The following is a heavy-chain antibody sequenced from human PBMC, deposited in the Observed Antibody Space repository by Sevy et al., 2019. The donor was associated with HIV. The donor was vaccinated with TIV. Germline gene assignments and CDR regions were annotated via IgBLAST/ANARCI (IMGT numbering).Heavy chain of an antibody. J-gene: IGHJ5*02. V-gene: IGHV4-34*01. CDR2: INHSGST. CDR3: ARAPPVVVVPGAPSWFDP. Sequence: SETLSLTCAVYGGSFSGYYWNWIRHPPGKALEWIVEINHSGSTNYNPSLKSRVTISVDTSKNQFSLKLNSVTAADTAVYYCARAPPVVVVPGAPSWFDPWGQGTLVTVSS. CDR1: GGSFSGYY. D-gene: IGHD2-2*01.